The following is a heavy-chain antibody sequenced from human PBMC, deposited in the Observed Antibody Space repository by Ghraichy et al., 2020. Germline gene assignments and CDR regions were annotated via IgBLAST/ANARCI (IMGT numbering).Heavy chain of an antibody. Sequence: SGPTLVKPTQTLTLTCTFSGFSLNTDGMCMGWIRQPPGRALEWLARIDWDDDKFYSTSLNTRLSISKDTSKNQVVLTMTNMDPVDTATYYCARISIEDDDRSGYDAFDIWGQGTMVTVSS. CDR1: GFSLNTDGMC. CDR2: IDWDDDK. J-gene: IGHJ3*02. D-gene: IGHD3-22*01. CDR3: ARISIEDDDRSGYDAFDI. V-gene: IGHV2-70*17.